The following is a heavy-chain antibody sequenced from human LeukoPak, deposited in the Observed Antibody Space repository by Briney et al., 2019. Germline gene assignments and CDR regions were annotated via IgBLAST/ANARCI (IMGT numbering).Heavy chain of an antibody. Sequence: ASVKVSCKASGYTFTSYDINWVRQATGQGLEWMGWMNPNSGNTGYAQKFQGRVTMTRNTSISTAYMELSSLRSEDTAVYYCALTGEQQLVPFDYWGQGTLVTVSS. D-gene: IGHD6-13*01. V-gene: IGHV1-8*01. CDR1: GYTFTSYD. CDR2: MNPNSGNT. CDR3: ALTGEQQLVPFDY. J-gene: IGHJ4*02.